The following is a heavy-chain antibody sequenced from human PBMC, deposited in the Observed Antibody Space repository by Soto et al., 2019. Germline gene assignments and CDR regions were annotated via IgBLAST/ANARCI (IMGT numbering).Heavy chain of an antibody. V-gene: IGHV4-39*01. CDR3: ARRGSGHTFDY. J-gene: IGHJ4*02. CDR2: IYEGETT. Sequence: QLQLQESDPGLVKPSETLSLTCAVSGASISRTGFHWGWIRQPPGQGLEWIGSIYEGETTFYNSSLKRRVTISADTSKNHFSLKLSSVTAADTAVYYCARRGSGHTFDYWGQGTLVTVSS. CDR1: GASISRTGFH. D-gene: IGHD3-10*01.